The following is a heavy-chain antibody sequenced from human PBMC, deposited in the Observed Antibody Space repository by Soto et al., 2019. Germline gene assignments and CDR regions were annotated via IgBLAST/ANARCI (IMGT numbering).Heavy chain of an antibody. V-gene: IGHV1-46*01. Sequence: QVQLVQSGAEVKKPGASVKVSCKASGYTFTSYYMHWVRQAPGQGLEWMGIINPSGGSTSYAQKFQGRVTMTRDTFTSTVYMELSSLRSEDTAVYYCTAAGTVLGYFQHWGQGTLVTVSS. CDR1: GYTFTSYY. CDR3: TAAGTVLGYFQH. J-gene: IGHJ1*01. CDR2: INPSGGST. D-gene: IGHD6-13*01.